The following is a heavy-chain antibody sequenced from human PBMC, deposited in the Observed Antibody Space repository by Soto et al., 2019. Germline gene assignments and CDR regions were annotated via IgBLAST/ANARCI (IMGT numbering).Heavy chain of an antibody. V-gene: IGHV1-18*01. J-gene: IGHJ4*02. CDR2: INTYNGMT. D-gene: IGHD2-21*01. CDR1: GYTFINYH. Sequence: VQLVQSGGEGKKPGASVTVSCKASGYTFINYHITWVRQAPGQGLDWMAWINTYNGMTDYAQRFQGRVTMTRDTSTSTAYMELRNLGSDDTAVYFCAKSPRGEMATDWGQGTRVTVSS. CDR3: AKSPRGEMATD.